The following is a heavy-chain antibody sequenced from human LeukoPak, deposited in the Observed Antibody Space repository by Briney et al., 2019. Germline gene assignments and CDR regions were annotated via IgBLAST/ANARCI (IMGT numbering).Heavy chain of an antibody. J-gene: IGHJ4*02. V-gene: IGHV3-23*01. CDR1: GFTFSSYA. Sequence: GGSLRLSCVASGFTFSSYAMGWVRQAPGKGLEWVSLISGSGGSTYHADSVKGRFTVSRDNSKNTEYLQMNSLRAEDTGIYYCAKDDDDGDHVVVDHWGQGTLVTVSS. D-gene: IGHD4-17*01. CDR2: ISGSGGST. CDR3: AKDDDDGDHVVVDH.